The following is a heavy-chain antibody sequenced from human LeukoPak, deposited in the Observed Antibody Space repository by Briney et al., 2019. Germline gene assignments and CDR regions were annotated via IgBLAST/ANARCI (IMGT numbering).Heavy chain of an antibody. CDR3: ARDNAGGRDY. J-gene: IGHJ4*02. Sequence: SETLSLTCAVYGGSFSGYYWSWIRQPPGKGLEWIGEINHSGSTNYNPSLKSRVTISVDTSKNQFSLKLSSVTAADTAVYYCARDNAGGRDYWGQGTLVTVSS. V-gene: IGHV4-34*01. D-gene: IGHD2-8*02. CDR1: GGSFSGYY. CDR2: INHSGST.